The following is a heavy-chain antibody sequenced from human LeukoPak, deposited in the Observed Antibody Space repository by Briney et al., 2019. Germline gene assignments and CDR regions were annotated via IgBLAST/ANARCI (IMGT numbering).Heavy chain of an antibody. CDR3: ARVGDFWKLYYFDY. J-gene: IGHJ4*02. V-gene: IGHV3-48*01. D-gene: IGHD3-3*01. Sequence: GGSLRLSCAASGFTFSSYSMNWVRQAPGKGLEWVSYISSSSSTIYYADSVKGRFTISRDNAKNSLYLQMNSLRAEDTAVYYCARVGDFWKLYYFDYWGQGTLVTVSS. CDR2: ISSSSSTI. CDR1: GFTFSSYS.